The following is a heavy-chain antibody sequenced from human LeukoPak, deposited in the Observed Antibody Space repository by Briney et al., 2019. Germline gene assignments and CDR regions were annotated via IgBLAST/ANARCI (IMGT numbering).Heavy chain of an antibody. CDR2: ISYSGTT. D-gene: IGHD1-14*01. V-gene: IGHV4-39*07. Sequence: SETLSLTCTVSGGSISTITNYWAWIRQPPGKGLEWIGSISYSGTTYYTPSLQSRVTISDHTSKNQFSLKLSSVTAADTAVYYCARYYGTIDYWGQGTLVTVSS. J-gene: IGHJ4*02. CDR3: ARYYGTIDY. CDR1: GGSISTITNY.